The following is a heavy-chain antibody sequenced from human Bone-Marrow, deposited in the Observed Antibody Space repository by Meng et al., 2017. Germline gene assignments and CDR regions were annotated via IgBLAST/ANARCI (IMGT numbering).Heavy chain of an antibody. CDR1: GFTFSSYA. D-gene: IGHD1-26*01. V-gene: IGHV3-30*04. CDR3: ARSPLLSGSSLLDAFDI. CDR2: ISYDGSNK. J-gene: IGHJ3*02. Sequence: GGSLRLSCAASGFTFSSYAMHWVRQAPGKGLEWVAVISYDGSNKYYADSVKGRFTISRDNSKNTLYLQMNSLRAEDTAVYYCARSPLLSGSSLLDAFDIWGQGTMVTVSS.